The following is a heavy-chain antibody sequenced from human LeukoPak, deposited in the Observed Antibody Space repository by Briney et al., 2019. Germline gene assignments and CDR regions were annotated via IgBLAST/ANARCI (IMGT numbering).Heavy chain of an antibody. J-gene: IGHJ4*02. CDR2: ISSSGSTI. CDR1: GFTFSDYY. CDR3: ARGQWLVGVDY. V-gene: IGHV3-11*04. D-gene: IGHD6-19*01. Sequence: GGSLRLSCAASGFTFSDYYMSWIRQAPGKGLEWVSYISSSGSTIYYADSVKGRFTISRDNSKNTVWLEMNSLRVEDTAVYYCARGQWLVGVDYWGQGTLVTVSS.